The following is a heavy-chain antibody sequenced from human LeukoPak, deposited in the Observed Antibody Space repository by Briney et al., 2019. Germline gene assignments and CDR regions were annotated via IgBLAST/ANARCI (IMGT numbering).Heavy chain of an antibody. V-gene: IGHV3-7*01. D-gene: IGHD3-10*01. Sequence: GGSLRLSCAASGFTFSSYWMSWVRQAPGKGLEWVANIKQDGSEKYYVDSVKGRFTISRDNAKNSLYLQMNSLRAEDTAVYYCAKAERVKLLWFGELSDYFDYWGQGTLVTVSS. J-gene: IGHJ4*02. CDR1: GFTFSSYW. CDR3: AKAERVKLLWFGELSDYFDY. CDR2: IKQDGSEK.